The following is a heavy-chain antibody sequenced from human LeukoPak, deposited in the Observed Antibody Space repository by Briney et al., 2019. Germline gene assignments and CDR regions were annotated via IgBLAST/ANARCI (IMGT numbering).Heavy chain of an antibody. CDR1: GFTFNTYS. J-gene: IGHJ4*02. CDR3: ARDLYGDYSIDY. D-gene: IGHD4-17*01. V-gene: IGHV3-48*01. CDR2: ISSSGSTI. Sequence: GGSLRLSCAASGFTFNTYSMNWVRQAPGKGLEWVSYISSSGSTIYYADSVKGRFTISRDNAKNSLYLQMNSLRAEDTAVYYCARDLYGDYSIDYWGQGTLVTVSA.